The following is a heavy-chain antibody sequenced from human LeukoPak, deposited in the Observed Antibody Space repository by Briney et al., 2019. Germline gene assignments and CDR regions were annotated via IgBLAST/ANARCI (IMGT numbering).Heavy chain of an antibody. Sequence: PGGSLRLSCAASGFTFSSYAMHWVRQAPGKGLEWVAVISYDGSNKYYADSVKGRFTISRDNSKNTLYLQMNSLRAEDTAVYYCARDDCSGGSCYMPPYWGQGTLVTVSS. CDR1: GFTFSSYA. V-gene: IGHV3-30*04. J-gene: IGHJ4*02. D-gene: IGHD2-15*01. CDR2: ISYDGSNK. CDR3: ARDDCSGGSCYMPPY.